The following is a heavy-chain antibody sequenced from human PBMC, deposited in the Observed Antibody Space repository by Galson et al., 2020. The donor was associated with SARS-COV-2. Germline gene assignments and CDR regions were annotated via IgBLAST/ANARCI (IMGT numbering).Heavy chain of an antibody. Sequence: GGSLRLSCAASGFTFSSYTMNWVRQAPGKGLEWVSYISSSSGTIYYADSVKGRFTISRDNAKNSLYLQMSSLRDEDTAVYYCARGLGATDLDYWGQGTLVTFSS. CDR3: ARGLGATDLDY. CDR2: ISSSSGTI. D-gene: IGHD3-16*01. J-gene: IGHJ4*02. CDR1: GFTFSSYT. V-gene: IGHV3-48*02.